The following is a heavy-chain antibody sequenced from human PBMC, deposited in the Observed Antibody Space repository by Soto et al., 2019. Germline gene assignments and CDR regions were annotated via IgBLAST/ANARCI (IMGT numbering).Heavy chain of an antibody. D-gene: IGHD3-22*01. CDR3: ARRYYYDSSGYSPI. CDR1: GGTFSSYA. CDR2: IIPIFGTA. Sequence: QVKLVQSGAEGKKPGSSVKVSCKASGGTFSSYAISWVRQAPGQGLEWMGGIIPIFGTATYAQKFQGRVTITADESTSTAYMELSSLRSEDTAVYYCARRYYYDSSGYSPIWGQGTMVTVSS. J-gene: IGHJ3*02. V-gene: IGHV1-69*01.